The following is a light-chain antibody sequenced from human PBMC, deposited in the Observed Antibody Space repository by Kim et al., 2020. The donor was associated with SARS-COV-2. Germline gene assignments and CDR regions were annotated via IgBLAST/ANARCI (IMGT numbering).Light chain of an antibody. CDR1: PSVPRH. V-gene: IGKV3-15*01. Sequence: PGDTAALSCTAIPSVPRHLAWYRQTSGHAPRLLIDGASISATGVPAKFSGIGSGTEFTLAITSLQSEDSAVYYGQQYNDWHPVLSFGGGTKVDIK. CDR2: GAS. J-gene: IGKJ4*01. CDR3: QQYNDWHPVLS.